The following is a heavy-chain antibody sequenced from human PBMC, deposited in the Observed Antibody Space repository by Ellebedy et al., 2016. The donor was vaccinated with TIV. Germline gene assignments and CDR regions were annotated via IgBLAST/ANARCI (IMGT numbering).Heavy chain of an antibody. CDR3: ARRGSYGDYAVQVNNWFDA. CDR2: IYQDGGVQ. D-gene: IGHD4-17*01. J-gene: IGHJ5*02. V-gene: IGHV3-7*01. Sequence: GESLKISCSASGFSFRSYWMSWVRQAPGKGLEWVATIYQDGGVQYYVDSVKGRFTISRDNADNSLFLQMNSLRAEDTAVYYFARRGSYGDYAVQVNNWFDAWGQGIPVTVSP. CDR1: GFSFRSYW.